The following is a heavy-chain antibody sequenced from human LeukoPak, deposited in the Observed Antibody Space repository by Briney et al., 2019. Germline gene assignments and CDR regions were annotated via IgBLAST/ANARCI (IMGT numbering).Heavy chain of an antibody. Sequence: GASVKVSCKTSGYSFTDYYMHWVRQAPGQGLEWMGWINPSSGGTSSAQKFRGRVTMTRDTSITTVYMEVRWLTSDDTAVYYCARADRLHGGPYLIGPWGQGTLVTVSS. D-gene: IGHD2-21*01. J-gene: IGHJ5*02. V-gene: IGHV1-2*02. CDR3: ARADRLHGGPYLIGP. CDR2: INPSSGGT. CDR1: GYSFTDYY.